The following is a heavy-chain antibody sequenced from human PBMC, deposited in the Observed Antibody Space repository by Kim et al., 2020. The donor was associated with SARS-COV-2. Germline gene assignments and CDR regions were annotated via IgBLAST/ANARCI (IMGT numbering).Heavy chain of an antibody. Sequence: SVKVSCKASGGTFSSYAISWVRQAPGQGLEWMGGIIPIFGTANYAQKFQGRVTITADESTSTAYMELSSLRSEDTAVYYCASSYYDILTGYYVGEDYFDYWGQGTLVTVSS. V-gene: IGHV1-69*13. J-gene: IGHJ4*02. CDR2: IIPIFGTA. CDR3: ASSYYDILTGYYVGEDYFDY. CDR1: GGTFSSYA. D-gene: IGHD3-9*01.